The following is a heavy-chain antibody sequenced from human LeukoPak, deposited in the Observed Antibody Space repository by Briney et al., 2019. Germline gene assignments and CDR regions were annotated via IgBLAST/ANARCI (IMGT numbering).Heavy chain of an antibody. CDR1: GYSISSGYY. Sequence: KPSETLSLTCTVSGYSISSGYYWGWIRQPPGKGLKWIGSIYHSGSTYYNPSLKSRVTISVDTSKNQFSLKLSSVTAADTAVYYCARVGYCSSTSCFLSSLFDYWGQGTLVTVSS. V-gene: IGHV4-38-2*02. J-gene: IGHJ4*02. D-gene: IGHD2-2*01. CDR2: IYHSGST. CDR3: ARVGYCSSTSCFLSSLFDY.